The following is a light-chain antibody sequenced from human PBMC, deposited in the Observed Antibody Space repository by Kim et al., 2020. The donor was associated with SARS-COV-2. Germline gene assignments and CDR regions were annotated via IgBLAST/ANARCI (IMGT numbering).Light chain of an antibody. CDR1: NSDVGAYDY. V-gene: IGLV2-14*03. CDR3: GSYTNSITYV. Sequence: QSALTQPASVSGSPGQSITISCTGTNSDVGAYDYVSWYQQHPGKVPKLIIYDVGNRPSGVSTRFSGSKSGNTASLTISGLQAEDEADYYCGSYTNSITYVFGTGTKVTVL. CDR2: DVG. J-gene: IGLJ1*01.